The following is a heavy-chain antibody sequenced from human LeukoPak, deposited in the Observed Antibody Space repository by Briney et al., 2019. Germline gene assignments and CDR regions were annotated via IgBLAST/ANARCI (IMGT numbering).Heavy chain of an antibody. J-gene: IGHJ5*02. V-gene: IGHV1-18*01. D-gene: IGHD3-16*01. Sequence: ASVTVSCKASGYTFTSYGISWVRQAPGQGLEWMGWISTHYGNTNYEQKFQGRATMTTDTSTSTAYMELRSLRSDDTAVYYCARGGNWLDPWGQGTLVTVSS. CDR2: ISTHYGNT. CDR1: GYTFTSYG. CDR3: ARGGNWLDP.